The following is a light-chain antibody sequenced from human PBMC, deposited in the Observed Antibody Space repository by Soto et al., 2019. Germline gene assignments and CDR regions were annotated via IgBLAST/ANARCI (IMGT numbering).Light chain of an antibody. CDR1: QTMSSW. CDR2: KAS. J-gene: IGKJ1*01. V-gene: IGKV1-5*03. Sequence: DIQMTQSPSTLSGSVGARVNITCRASQTMSSWLAWYQQKPGKAPKLRIYKASTLKSGVPSRFSGSGSGTEFTLTISSLQPDDFATYYCQHYNSYSEAFGQGTKV. CDR3: QHYNSYSEA.